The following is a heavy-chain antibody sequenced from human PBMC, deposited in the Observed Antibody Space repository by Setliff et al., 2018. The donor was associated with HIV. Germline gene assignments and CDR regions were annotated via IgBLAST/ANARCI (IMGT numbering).Heavy chain of an antibody. CDR3: AREGRPRGFDT. Sequence: SETLSLTCTVSGGSISSGGYYWTWIRQHPGKGLEWIGYIYYSGSTYYNPSLKSRVIISVDTSKNLFSLTLSSVTAADTAVYYCAREGRPRGFDTWGQGTMVTVSS. J-gene: IGHJ3*02. CDR1: GGSISSGGYY. V-gene: IGHV4-31*03. CDR2: IYYSGST. D-gene: IGHD3-10*01.